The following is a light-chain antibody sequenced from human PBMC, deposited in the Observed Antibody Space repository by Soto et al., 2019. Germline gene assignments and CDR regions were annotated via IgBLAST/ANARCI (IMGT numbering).Light chain of an antibody. CDR1: QGISSY. V-gene: IGKV1-9*01. Sequence: DLQLTQSPSFLPASVGDRVTITCRASQGISSYLAWYPQKPGKAPKLLIYAASTLQSGVPSRFSGSGSWTAFTLTIGSLQPEDFATYYCEQLNSYPRTFGKGTKVEGK. J-gene: IGKJ1*01. CDR3: EQLNSYPRT. CDR2: AAS.